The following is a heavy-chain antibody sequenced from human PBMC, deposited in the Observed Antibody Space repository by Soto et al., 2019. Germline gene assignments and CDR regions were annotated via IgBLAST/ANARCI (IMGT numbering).Heavy chain of an antibody. Sequence: PGGSLRLSCAASGFTFSSYAMHWVRQAPGKGLEWVAVISYDGSNKYYADSVKGRFTISRDNSKNTLYLQMNSLRAEDTAVYYCARDPHICSGGSCYPTYYYGMDVWGQGTTVTVSS. CDR2: ISYDGSNK. D-gene: IGHD2-15*01. J-gene: IGHJ6*02. V-gene: IGHV3-30-3*01. CDR3: ARDPHICSGGSCYPTYYYGMDV. CDR1: GFTFSSYA.